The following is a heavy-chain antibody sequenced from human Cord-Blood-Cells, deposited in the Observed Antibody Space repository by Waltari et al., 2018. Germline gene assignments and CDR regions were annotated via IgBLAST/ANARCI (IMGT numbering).Heavy chain of an antibody. J-gene: IGHJ4*02. D-gene: IGHD3-10*01. Sequence: QVQLVQSGAAGKKPGAYVKVPCKASGYTFPGSYMHWVRQAHRQGPEWMGWINPNSGGTNYAQKFQGRVTMTRDTSISTAYMELSRLRSDDTAVYYCARDRVVRTSRGCYYFDYWGQGTLVTVSS. CDR2: INPNSGGT. V-gene: IGHV1-2*02. CDR1: GYTFPGSY. CDR3: ARDRVVRTSRGCYYFDY.